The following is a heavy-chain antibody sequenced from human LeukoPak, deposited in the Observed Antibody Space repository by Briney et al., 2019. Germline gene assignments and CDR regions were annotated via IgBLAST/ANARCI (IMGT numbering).Heavy chain of an antibody. D-gene: IGHD3-9*01. V-gene: IGHV3-23*01. CDR1: GFTFSSYA. Sequence: GGSQRLSCAASGFTFSSYAMSWVRQAPGKGLEWVSAISGSGGSTYYADSVKGRFTISRDNAKNSLYLQMNSLRAEDTAVYYCASDVLRYFDWLLGAFDIWGQGTMVTVSS. J-gene: IGHJ3*02. CDR2: ISGSGGST. CDR3: ASDVLRYFDWLLGAFDI.